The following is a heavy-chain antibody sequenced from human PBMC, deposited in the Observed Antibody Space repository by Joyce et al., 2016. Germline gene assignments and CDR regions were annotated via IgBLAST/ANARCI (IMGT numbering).Heavy chain of an antibody. V-gene: IGHV3-21*01. CDR3: AGGVVDDFHI. J-gene: IGHJ3*02. D-gene: IGHD2-21*01. CDR2: ISSSSAYI. Sequence: EVQLVESGGGLVKPGGSLRLSCAASGFTFYSYSIHWVRQAPGKGLDCVSAISSSSAYIYDTYAVKGRFTISRDNAKNSLYLQINSLRAEDTAVYYCAGGVVDDFHICGRGTMVTVSS. CDR1: GFTFYSYS.